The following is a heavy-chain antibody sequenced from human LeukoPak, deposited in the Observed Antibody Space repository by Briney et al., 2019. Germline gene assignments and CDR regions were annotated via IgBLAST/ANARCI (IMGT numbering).Heavy chain of an antibody. V-gene: IGHV1-2*02. Sequence: ASVKVSCKASGYTFTGYYMHCVRQAPGQGLEWMGWINPNSGGTNYAQKFQGRVTMTRDTSISTAYMELSRLRSDDTAVYYCARGISVAVAGIGDYWGQGTLVTVSS. CDR1: GYTFTGYY. D-gene: IGHD6-19*01. J-gene: IGHJ4*02. CDR3: ARGISVAVAGIGDY. CDR2: INPNSGGT.